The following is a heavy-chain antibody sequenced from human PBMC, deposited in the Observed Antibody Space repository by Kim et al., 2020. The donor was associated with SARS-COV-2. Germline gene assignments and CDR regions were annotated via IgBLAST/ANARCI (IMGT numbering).Heavy chain of an antibody. Sequence: GGSLRLSCEASGFTFSSYGMHWVRQAPGEGLEWVTIISYDGSDKYYADSVKGRFTISRDNSKNTLYLQMNSLRAEDTAVYYCVKGRGPGTGLAGLDSWGQGTLVTVSS. D-gene: IGHD6-19*01. V-gene: IGHV3-30*18. CDR2: ISYDGSDK. J-gene: IGHJ4*02. CDR3: VKGRGPGTGLAGLDS. CDR1: GFTFSSYG.